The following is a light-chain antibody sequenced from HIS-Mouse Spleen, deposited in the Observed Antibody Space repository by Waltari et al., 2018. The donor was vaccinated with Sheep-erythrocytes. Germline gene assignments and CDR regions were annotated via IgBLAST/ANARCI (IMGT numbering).Light chain of an antibody. J-gene: IGLJ3*02. CDR2: EDS. CDR3: YSTDSSGNHWV. Sequence: SYELPQPPSVSVSPGQTARLTCSGDALPKKYAYWYQQKSGQAPVLVIYEDSKRPSGIPERFSGSSSGTMATLTISGAQVEDDADYYCYSTDSSGNHWVFGGGTKLTVL. CDR1: ALPKKY. V-gene: IGLV3-10*01.